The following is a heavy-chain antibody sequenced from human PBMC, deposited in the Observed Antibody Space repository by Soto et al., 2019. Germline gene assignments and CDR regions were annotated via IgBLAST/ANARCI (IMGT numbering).Heavy chain of an antibody. J-gene: IGHJ4*02. D-gene: IGHD3-10*01. V-gene: IGHV1-2*04. CDR2: INPNSGGT. CDR1: GYTFTGYY. Sequence: QVQLVQSGAEVKKPGASVKVSCKASGYTFTGYYMHWVRQAPGQGLEWMGWINPNSGGTNYAQKFQGWVTMTRDTSISTAYMELSRLRSDDTAVYYCARGYYYGSGSPKNYCDYWGQGTLVTVSS. CDR3: ARGYYYGSGSPKNYCDY.